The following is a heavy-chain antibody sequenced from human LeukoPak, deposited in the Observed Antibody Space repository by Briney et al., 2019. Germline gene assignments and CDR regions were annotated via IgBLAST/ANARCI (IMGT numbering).Heavy chain of an antibody. CDR1: GGSISSSSSY. CDR2: IYYSGST. V-gene: IGHV4-39*07. D-gene: IGHD3-22*01. J-gene: IGHJ1*01. CDR3: ARGAFGYYDSSGYYFEYFQH. Sequence: SETLSLTCTVSGGSISSSSSYWGWIRQPPGKGLEWIGSIYYSGSTYYNPSLKSRVTISVDTSKNQFSLKLSSVTAADTAVYYCARGAFGYYDSSGYYFEYFQHWGQGTLVTVSS.